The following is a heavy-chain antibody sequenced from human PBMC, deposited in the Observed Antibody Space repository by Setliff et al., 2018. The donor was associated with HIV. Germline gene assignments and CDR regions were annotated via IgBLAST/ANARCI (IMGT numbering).Heavy chain of an antibody. Sequence: GGSLRLSCAASGFTFINYYMAWVRQRPGKGLEWVANINLDGSGTHYVDSVKGRFTISRDNAKNSLYLRLNSLRVDDTAVYYCVRLLSRLSHVEGSRGYSYGLDYWGQGTLVTVSS. V-gene: IGHV3-7*03. CDR1: GFTFINYY. CDR2: INLDGSGT. J-gene: IGHJ4*02. D-gene: IGHD5-18*01. CDR3: VRLLSRLSHVEGSRGYSYGLDY.